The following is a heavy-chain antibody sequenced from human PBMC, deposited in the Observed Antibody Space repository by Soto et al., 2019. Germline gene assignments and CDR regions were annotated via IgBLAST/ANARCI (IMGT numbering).Heavy chain of an antibody. CDR2: TRNKANSYST. V-gene: IGHV3-72*01. Sequence: PGGSLRLSCAASGFTFSNAWMNWVRQAPGKGLEWVGRTRNKANSYSTEYAASVKGRFTISRDDSKNSLYLQMISLKTEGTAMYYCASPSAGYWGQGTPVTVSS. CDR1: GFTFSNAW. J-gene: IGHJ1*01. CDR3: ASPSAGY.